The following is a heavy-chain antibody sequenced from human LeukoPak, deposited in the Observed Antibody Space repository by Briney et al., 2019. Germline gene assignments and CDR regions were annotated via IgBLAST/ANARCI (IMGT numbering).Heavy chain of an antibody. V-gene: IGHV1-69*01. J-gene: IGHJ4*02. CDR1: GGTFSSYA. Sequence: SVKVSCTASGGTFSSYAISWVRQAPGQGLEWMGGIIPIFGTANYAQKFQGRVTITADESTSTAYMELSSLRSEDTAVYYCARDLGGQQHAFDYWGQGTLVTVSS. D-gene: IGHD6-13*01. CDR2: IIPIFGTA. CDR3: ARDLGGQQHAFDY.